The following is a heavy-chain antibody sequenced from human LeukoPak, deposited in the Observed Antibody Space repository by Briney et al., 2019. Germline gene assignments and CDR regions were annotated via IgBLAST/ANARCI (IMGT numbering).Heavy chain of an antibody. Sequence: GGSLRLSCAASGFTFSSYEMNWVRQAPGKGLEWVSYISSSGSTTYYADSVKGRFTISRDNSKNTLVLQLNSLRAEDTAVYYCAKDPTDFDSSGQTYFDYWGQGTLVTVSS. J-gene: IGHJ4*02. CDR2: ISSSGSTT. V-gene: IGHV3-48*03. CDR3: AKDPTDFDSSGQTYFDY. D-gene: IGHD3-22*01. CDR1: GFTFSSYE.